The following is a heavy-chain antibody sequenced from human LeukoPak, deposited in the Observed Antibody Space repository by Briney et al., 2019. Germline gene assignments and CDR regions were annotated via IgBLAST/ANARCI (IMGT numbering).Heavy chain of an antibody. CDR2: IVSDGSGT. CDR1: GFTFSHYW. J-gene: IGHJ4*02. Sequence: GGSLRLSCAASGFTFSHYWMVWVRQTPKKGLVWVSYIVSDGSGTSYADSVKGRFTMSRDNAKDTLYLQMDSLRTEDTAVYYCARAAYNSSPDYWGQGTLVTVSS. D-gene: IGHD6-6*01. CDR3: ARAAYNSSPDY. V-gene: IGHV3-74*01.